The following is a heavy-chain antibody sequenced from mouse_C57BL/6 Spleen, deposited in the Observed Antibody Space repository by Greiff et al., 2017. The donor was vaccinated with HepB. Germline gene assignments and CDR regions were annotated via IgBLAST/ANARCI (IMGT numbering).Heavy chain of an antibody. J-gene: IGHJ4*01. CDR1: GFTFSNYW. CDR3: TTTGWYYYAMDY. D-gene: IGHD1-1*01. Sequence: EVKVEESGGGLVQPGGSMKLSCVASGFTFSNYWMNWVRQSPEKGLEWVAQIRLKSDNYATHYAESVKGRFTISRYDSKSSVYLQMNNLRAEDTGIYYCTTTGWYYYAMDYWGQGTSVTVSS. CDR2: IRLKSDNYAT. V-gene: IGHV6-3*01.